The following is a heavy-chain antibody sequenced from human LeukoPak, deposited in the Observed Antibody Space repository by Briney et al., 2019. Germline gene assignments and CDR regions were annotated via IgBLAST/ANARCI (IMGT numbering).Heavy chain of an antibody. CDR2: INPNSGGT. CDR1: GYTFTSYD. D-gene: IGHD3-10*01. Sequence: ASVKVSCKASGYTFTSYDINWVRQAPGQGLEWMGWINPNSGGTNYAQKFQGRVTMTRDTSISTAYMELSRLRSDDTAVYYCARARGGIILLDYWGQGTLVTVSS. J-gene: IGHJ4*02. CDR3: ARARGGIILLDY. V-gene: IGHV1-2*02.